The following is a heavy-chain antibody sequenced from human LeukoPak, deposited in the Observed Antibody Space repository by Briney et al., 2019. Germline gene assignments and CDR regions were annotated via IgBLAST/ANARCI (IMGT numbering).Heavy chain of an antibody. V-gene: IGHV4-59*12. D-gene: IGHD2-21*02. Sequence: SETLSLTCTVSGGSISSYYWSWIRQPPGKGLEWIGYIYHSGSTYYNPSLKSRVTISVDRSKNQFSLKLSSVTAADTAVYYCARALKVTDAFDIWGQGTMVTVSS. CDR1: GGSISSYY. CDR2: IYHSGST. CDR3: ARALKVTDAFDI. J-gene: IGHJ3*02.